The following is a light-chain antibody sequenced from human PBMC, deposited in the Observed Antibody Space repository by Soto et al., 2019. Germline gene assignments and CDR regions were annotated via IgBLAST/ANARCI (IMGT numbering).Light chain of an antibody. CDR1: QTVISSS. V-gene: IGKV3-20*01. CDR2: GAS. J-gene: IGKJ2*01. Sequence: EIVLTQSPGTLSLSPGERATLSCRASQTVISSSLAWYQQKPGQAPRLLIYGASSRATGIPGRFSGSGSGTDFTLSISRLETEDLAEYYCQQYGSSQYTFGQGTKVEIK. CDR3: QQYGSSQYT.